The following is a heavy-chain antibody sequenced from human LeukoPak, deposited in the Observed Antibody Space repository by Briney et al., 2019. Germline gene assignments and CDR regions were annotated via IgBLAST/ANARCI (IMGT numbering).Heavy chain of an antibody. CDR1: GGSFSGYY. V-gene: IGHV4-34*01. D-gene: IGHD2-2*01. CDR3: AREKDIVVVPHWNY. J-gene: IGHJ4*02. CDR2: INHSGST. Sequence: SSETLSLTCAVYGGSFSGYYWSWIRQPPGKGLEWIGEINHSGSTNYNPSLKSRVTISVDTSKNQFSLKLSSVTAADTAVYYCAREKDIVVVPHWNYWGQGTLVTVSS.